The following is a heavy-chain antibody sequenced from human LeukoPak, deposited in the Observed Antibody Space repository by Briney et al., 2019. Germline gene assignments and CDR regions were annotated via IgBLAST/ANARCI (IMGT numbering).Heavy chain of an antibody. Sequence: GASVKVSCKASGYSFTDYYMHRVRQAPGQGLEWMGWINPDSGGTNYAQKFQGRVTMTRDTSISTAYMELSSLRSDDTAVYYCARGEYNYGRDWFDPWGQGTLVTVSS. V-gene: IGHV1-2*02. J-gene: IGHJ5*02. D-gene: IGHD5-18*01. CDR3: ARGEYNYGRDWFDP. CDR1: GYSFTDYY. CDR2: INPDSGGT.